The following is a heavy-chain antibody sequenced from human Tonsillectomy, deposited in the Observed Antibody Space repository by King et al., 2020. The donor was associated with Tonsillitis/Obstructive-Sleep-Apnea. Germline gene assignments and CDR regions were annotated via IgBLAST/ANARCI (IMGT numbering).Heavy chain of an antibody. V-gene: IGHV3-33*01. CDR1: GFSFSSYG. CDR3: ARDPFTGAPPHVGHYYYMDV. J-gene: IGHJ6*03. CDR2: IWYHGSNK. Sequence: VQLVESGGGVVQPGRSLRLSCAASGFSFSSYGMHWVRQAPGKGLKWVAVIWYHGSNKFYADSVKGRITISRDNSNNTLYLQMNSLRVEDTAVYYCARDPFTGAPPHVGHYYYMDVWGKGTTVTVSS. D-gene: IGHD1-26*01.